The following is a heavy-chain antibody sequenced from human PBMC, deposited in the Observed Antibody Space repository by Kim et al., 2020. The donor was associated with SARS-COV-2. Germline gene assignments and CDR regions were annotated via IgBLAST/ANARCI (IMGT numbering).Heavy chain of an antibody. J-gene: IGHJ4*02. CDR3: ASKDEYYYDSSGYSFDY. Sequence: LKSRVTISVDTSKNQFSLKLSSVTAADTAVYYCASKDEYYYDSSGYSFDYWGQGTLVTVSS. D-gene: IGHD3-22*01. V-gene: IGHV4-39*07.